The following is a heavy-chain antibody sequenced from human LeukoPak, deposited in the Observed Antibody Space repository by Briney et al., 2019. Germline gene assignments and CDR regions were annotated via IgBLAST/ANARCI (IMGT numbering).Heavy chain of an antibody. CDR3: ARGRRIQPYYYYYMDV. D-gene: IGHD5-18*01. J-gene: IGHJ6*03. V-gene: IGHV4-34*01. Sequence: PSETLSLTCAVYGGSFSGYYWSWIRQPPGKGLEWIGEINHSGSTNYNPSLKSRVTISVDTPKNQFSLKLSSVTAADTAVYYCARGRRIQPYYYYYMDVWGKGTTVTVSS. CDR2: INHSGST. CDR1: GGSFSGYY.